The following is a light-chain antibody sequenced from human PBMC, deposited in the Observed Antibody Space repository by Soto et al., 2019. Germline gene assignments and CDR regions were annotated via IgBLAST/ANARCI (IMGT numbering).Light chain of an antibody. CDR2: GAS. CDR3: QPYGSSRT. J-gene: IGKJ1*01. V-gene: IGKV3-20*01. CDR1: QTISSSC. Sequence: EIVLTQSPGTLSLSPGERATLSCRASQTISSSCLAWYQQKPGQAPRLLIYGASSRATGIPDRFSGSGSGTDFTLTISRLEPEDFAVYYCQPYGSSRTFGQGTKVEIK.